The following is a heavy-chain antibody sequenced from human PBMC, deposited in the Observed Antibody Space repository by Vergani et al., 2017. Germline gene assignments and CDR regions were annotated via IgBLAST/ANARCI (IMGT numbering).Heavy chain of an antibody. J-gene: IGHJ4*02. CDR2: NYYSGST. CDR1: GGSISSYY. V-gene: IGHV4-59*01. Sequence: QVQLQESGPGLVKPSETLSLTCTVSGGSISSYYWSWIRQPPGKGLEWIGYNYYSGSTNYNPSLKSQVTISVDTSKNQFSLKLSSVTGADTAVYYCARGVVGASLFDYWGQGTLVTVSS. D-gene: IGHD1-26*01. CDR3: ARGVVGASLFDY.